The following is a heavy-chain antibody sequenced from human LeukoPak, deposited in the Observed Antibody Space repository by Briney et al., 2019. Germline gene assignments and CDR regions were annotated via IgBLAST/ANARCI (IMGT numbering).Heavy chain of an antibody. CDR2: ISSSSSYI. CDR1: GFTFSTYS. Sequence: PGGSPRLSCAASGFTFSTYSMNWVRQAPGKGLEWVSSISSSSSYIYYADSVKGRFTISRDNAKNSLYLQMNSLRAEDTAVYYCARDGSGGGSVYWGQGTLVTVSS. V-gene: IGHV3-21*01. CDR3: ARDGSGGGSVY. D-gene: IGHD2-8*02. J-gene: IGHJ4*02.